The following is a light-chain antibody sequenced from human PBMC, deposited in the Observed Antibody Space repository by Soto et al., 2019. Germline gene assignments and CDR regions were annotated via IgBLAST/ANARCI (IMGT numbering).Light chain of an antibody. J-gene: IGKJ5*01. CDR3: QQLYTFPFT. Sequence: IPLTQSPSLLSVSVGDGVTITCRASHDISTYLAWYQQKPAKAPKLMIYEASTLQSGVPSRFSGSGSGTEFTLTISGLLPEDFATYHCQQLYTFPFTFGQGTRLDI. CDR2: EAS. V-gene: IGKV1-9*01. CDR1: HDISTY.